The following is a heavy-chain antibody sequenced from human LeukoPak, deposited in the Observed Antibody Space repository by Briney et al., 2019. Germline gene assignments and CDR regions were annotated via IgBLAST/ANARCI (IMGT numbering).Heavy chain of an antibody. D-gene: IGHD3-22*01. J-gene: IGHJ4*02. Sequence: GASVKVSCKASGYTFTGYYMHWVRQAPGQGLEWMGWINPNSGGTNYAQKFQGRVTMTRDTSISTAYMELSRLRSDDTAVYYCAKQGNYYDSSGYYYFEYWGQGTLVTVSS. V-gene: IGHV1-2*02. CDR1: GYTFTGYY. CDR3: AKQGNYYDSSGYYYFEY. CDR2: INPNSGGT.